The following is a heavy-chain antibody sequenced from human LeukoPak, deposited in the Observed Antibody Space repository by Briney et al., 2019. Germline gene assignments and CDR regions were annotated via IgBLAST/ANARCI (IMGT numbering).Heavy chain of an antibody. CDR2: IYYSGST. Sequence: PSQTLSLTCTVSGGSISSGGYYWSWIRQHPGKGLEWIGYIYYSGSTYYNPSLKSRVTISVDTSKNQFSLKLSSVTAADTAVYYCARGQLSSGAFDIWGQGTMVTVSS. V-gene: IGHV4-31*03. CDR3: ARGQLSSGAFDI. J-gene: IGHJ3*02. CDR1: GGSISSGGYY. D-gene: IGHD1-1*01.